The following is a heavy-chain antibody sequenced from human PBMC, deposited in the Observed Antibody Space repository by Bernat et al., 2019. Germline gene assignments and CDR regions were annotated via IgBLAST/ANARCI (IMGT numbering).Heavy chain of an antibody. CDR2: ISYDGSNK. Sequence: QVQLVESGVGVVQPGRSLRLSCAASGFTFSSYGMHCVRQAPGKGLEWVAVISYDGSNKYYADSVKGRFTISRDNSKNTLYLQMNSLRAEDTAVYYCARAAAAAGTHYYMDGWGKGTTVRVS. V-gene: IGHV3-30*03. D-gene: IGHD6-13*01. CDR3: ARAAAAAGTHYYMDG. J-gene: IGHJ6*03. CDR1: GFTFSSYG.